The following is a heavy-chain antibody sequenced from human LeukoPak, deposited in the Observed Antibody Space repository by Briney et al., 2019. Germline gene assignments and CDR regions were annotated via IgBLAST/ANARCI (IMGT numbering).Heavy chain of an antibody. CDR3: ARDPFYRRSGWYGGYFYY. J-gene: IGHJ4*02. D-gene: IGHD6-19*01. CDR2: ISYDGSNK. Sequence: GAPLRLSCAASGFTFSSYAMHWLHQAPDKGLEGVAVISYDGSNKYYADSVKGRFTISRDNSKNTLYLQMNKLRAEDTAVYYCARDPFYRRSGWYGGYFYYWVQGTLVTVSA. CDR1: GFTFSSYA. V-gene: IGHV3-30*04.